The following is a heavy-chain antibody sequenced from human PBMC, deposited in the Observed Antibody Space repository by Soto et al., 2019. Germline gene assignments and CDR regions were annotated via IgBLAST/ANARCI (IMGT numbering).Heavy chain of an antibody. CDR3: AKDVALLRYFDWLFDY. Sequence: GGSLRLSCAASGFTFSSYAMSWVRQAPGKGLEWVSAISGSGGSTYYADSVKGRFTISRDNSKNTLYLQMNSLRAEDTAVYYCAKDVALLRYFDWLFDYWGQGTLVTVSS. CDR2: ISGSGGST. J-gene: IGHJ4*02. CDR1: GFTFSSYA. D-gene: IGHD3-9*01. V-gene: IGHV3-23*01.